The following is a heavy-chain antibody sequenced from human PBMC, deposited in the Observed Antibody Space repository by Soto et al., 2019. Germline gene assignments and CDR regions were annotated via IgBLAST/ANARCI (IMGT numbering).Heavy chain of an antibody. V-gene: IGHV3-48*01. J-gene: IGHJ4*02. CDR1: GFTFSSYS. CDR3: ARVPFTSTWHGLFAY. CDR2: ISSSSSTI. D-gene: IGHD2-2*01. Sequence: GGSLRLSCAASGFTFSSYSMNWVRQAPGKGLEWVSYISSSSSTIYYADSVTGRFTISRDNAKNSLYLQMNSLRAEDTAVYYCARVPFTSTWHGLFAYWGQGTLVTVPQ.